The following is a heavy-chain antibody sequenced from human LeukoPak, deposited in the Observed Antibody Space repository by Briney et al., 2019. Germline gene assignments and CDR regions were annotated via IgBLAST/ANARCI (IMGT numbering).Heavy chain of an antibody. CDR3: ARDSNWTFDDY. J-gene: IGHJ4*02. D-gene: IGHD1-20*01. CDR2: INPNNGDT. V-gene: IGHV1-2*02. Sequence: GASVKVSCKSSGYTFSDYDMHWVRQAPGQGREWMGWINPNNGDTIYTQNFQGRVTMTRDTTISTAYMELSSLRSDDTAVYYCARDSNWTFDDYWGQGTLVTVSS. CDR1: GYTFSDYD.